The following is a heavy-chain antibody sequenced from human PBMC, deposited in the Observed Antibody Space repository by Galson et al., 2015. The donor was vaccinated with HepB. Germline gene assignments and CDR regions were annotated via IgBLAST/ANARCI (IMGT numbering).Heavy chain of an antibody. V-gene: IGHV3-15*01. J-gene: IGHJ6*02. CDR3: SALGSDGEFFNN. Sequence: SLRLSCAASGFSFTDVWMSWVRQVPGKGLEWVGRIKGPSGATDYGAPVKGRFIISRDVSKTILYLQMNSLKTEDTAVYYCSALGSDGEFFNNWGQGTTVTVSS. CDR2: IKGPSGAT. CDR1: GFSFTDVW. D-gene: IGHD3-10*01.